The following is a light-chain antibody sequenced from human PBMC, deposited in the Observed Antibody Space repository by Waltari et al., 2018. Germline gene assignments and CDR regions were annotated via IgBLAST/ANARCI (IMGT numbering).Light chain of an antibody. CDR2: DAS. V-gene: IGKV1-13*02. CDR1: QGISSA. Sequence: AIQLTQSPSSLSASVGDRVTITCRASQGISSALAWYQQKPGKAPKLLIYDASSLESGVPSRFSGSGSGTEFTLTSSSLQPEDFATYYCQQFNSYPLLTFGGGTKVEIK. CDR3: QQFNSYPLLT. J-gene: IGKJ4*01.